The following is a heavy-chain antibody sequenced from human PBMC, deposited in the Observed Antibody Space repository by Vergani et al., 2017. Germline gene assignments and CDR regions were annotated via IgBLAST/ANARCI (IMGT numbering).Heavy chain of an antibody. CDR1: GFTFDDYA. J-gene: IGHJ3*02. CDR3: AKDIGPYGGISILDAFDI. V-gene: IGHV3-9*03. Sequence: EVQLVESGGGLVQPGRSLRLSCAASGFTFDDYAMHWVRQAPGKGLEWVSGISWHSGSIGYADSVKGRFTISRDNAKNSLYLQMNSLRAEDMALYYCAKDIGPYGGISILDAFDIWGQGTMVTVSS. CDR2: ISWHSGSI. D-gene: IGHD4-23*01.